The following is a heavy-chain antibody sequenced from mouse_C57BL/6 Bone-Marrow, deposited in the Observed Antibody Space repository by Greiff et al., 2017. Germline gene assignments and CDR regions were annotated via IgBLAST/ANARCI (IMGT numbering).Heavy chain of an antibody. V-gene: IGHV1-80*01. D-gene: IGHD2-3*01. J-gene: IGHJ1*03. CDR1: GYAFSSYW. CDR3: ARMGWLLRWYFEV. CDR2: IYPGDGDT. Sequence: VQLQQSGAELVKPGASVKISCKASGYAFSSYWMNWVKQRPGKGLEWIGQIYPGDGDTNYNGKFKGKATLTADKSSSTAYMQLSSLTSEDSAVYFCARMGWLLRWYFEVWGTGSTGTVSS.